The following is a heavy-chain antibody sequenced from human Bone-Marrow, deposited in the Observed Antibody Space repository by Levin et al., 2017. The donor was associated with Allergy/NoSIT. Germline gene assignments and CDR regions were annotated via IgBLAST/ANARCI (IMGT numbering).Heavy chain of an antibody. J-gene: IGHJ4*02. CDR3: ARGITAGVDY. V-gene: IGHV1-8*01. CDR1: GYTFSTLH. Sequence: GESLKISCKASGYTFSTLHINWMRQPTGQGLEWMGWMSPDTGNTGYAQNFQGRITMTRNTSIGTAYMELSSLRSEDTGVYYCARGITAGVDYWGQGTLITVSS. D-gene: IGHD1-1*01. CDR2: MSPDTGNT.